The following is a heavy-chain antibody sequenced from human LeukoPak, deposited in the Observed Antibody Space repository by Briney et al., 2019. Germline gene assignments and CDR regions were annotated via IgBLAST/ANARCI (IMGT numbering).Heavy chain of an antibody. D-gene: IGHD6-13*01. CDR2: ISSSSSYI. CDR3: ARGWDY. V-gene: IGHV3-21*01. J-gene: IGHJ4*02. CDR1: GGSISSSS. Sequence: ETLSLTCTVSGGSISSSSYYWGWIRQPPGKGLEWVSSISSSSSYIYYADSVEGRFTISRDNAKNSLYLQMNSLRAEDTAVYYCARGWDYWGQGTLVTVSS.